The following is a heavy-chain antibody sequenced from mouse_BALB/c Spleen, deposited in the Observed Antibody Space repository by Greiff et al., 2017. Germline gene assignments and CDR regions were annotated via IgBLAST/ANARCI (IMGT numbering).Heavy chain of an antibody. CDR2: ISSGGSYT. V-gene: IGHV5-6*01. J-gene: IGHJ4*01. CDR1: GFTFSSYG. Sequence: EVQLVESGGDLVKPGGSLKLSCAASGFTFSSYGMSWVRQTPDKRLVWVATISSGGSYTYYPDSVKGRFTISRDSAKNTLYLQMSSLKSEDTAMYYCARHTPAMSSTEGYYAMDYWGQGTSVTVSS. D-gene: IGHD2-4*01. CDR3: ARHTPAMSSTEGYYAMDY.